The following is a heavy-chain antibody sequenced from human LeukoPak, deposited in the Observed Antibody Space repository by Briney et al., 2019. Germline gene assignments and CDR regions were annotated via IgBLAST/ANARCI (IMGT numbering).Heavy chain of an antibody. CDR1: GGSISSYY. D-gene: IGHD1-26*01. Sequence: SETLSLTCTVSGGSISSYYWSWIRQPPGKGLEWIGYIYYSGSTNYNPSLKSRVTTSVDTSKNQFSLKLSSVTAADTAVYYCARQYSGSYYSFDYWGQGTLVTVSS. CDR3: ARQYSGSYYSFDY. J-gene: IGHJ4*02. CDR2: IYYSGST. V-gene: IGHV4-59*01.